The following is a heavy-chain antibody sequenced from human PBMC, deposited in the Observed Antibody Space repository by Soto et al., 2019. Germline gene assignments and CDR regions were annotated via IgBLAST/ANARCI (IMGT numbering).Heavy chain of an antibody. V-gene: IGHV4-39*01. D-gene: IGHD3-9*01. CDR3: ASVYFDWLLLGGWFDP. J-gene: IGHJ5*02. CDR1: GGSISSSSYY. CDR2: IYYSGST. Sequence: SETLSLACTVSGGSISSSSYYWGWIRQPPGKGLEWIGSIYYSGSTYYNPSLKSRVTISVDTSKNQFSLKLSSVTAADTAVYYCASVYFDWLLLGGWFDPWGQGTLVTVSS.